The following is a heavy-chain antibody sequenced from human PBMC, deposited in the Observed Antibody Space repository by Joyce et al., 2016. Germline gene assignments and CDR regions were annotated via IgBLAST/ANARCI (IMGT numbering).Heavy chain of an antibody. J-gene: IGHJ4*02. V-gene: IGHV3-23*01. CDR1: GFTFTSYA. CDR3: AKEEDIVVVPAASSY. D-gene: IGHD2-2*01. Sequence: GGGLVQPGGSLRLSCAASGFTFTSYAMTWVRQAPGKGLEWVSGISGSGDSTHYADSVKGRVTISRDNSKNTLYLQMKSLRAEDTAVYYCAKEEDIVVVPAASSYWGQGTLVTVSS. CDR2: ISGSGDST.